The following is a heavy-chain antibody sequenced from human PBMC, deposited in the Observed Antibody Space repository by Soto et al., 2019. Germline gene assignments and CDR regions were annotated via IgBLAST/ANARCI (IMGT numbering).Heavy chain of an antibody. Sequence: SETLSLTCTVSGGSISSGDYYWSWIRQPPGKGLEWIGYIYYSGSTYYNPSLKSRVTISVDTSKNQFSLKLSSVTAADTAVYYCARDTYYYGSGSYYNWFAPWGQGTLVTVSS. CDR3: ARDTYYYGSGSYYNWFAP. J-gene: IGHJ5*02. CDR1: GGSISSGDYY. CDR2: IYYSGST. D-gene: IGHD3-10*01. V-gene: IGHV4-30-4*01.